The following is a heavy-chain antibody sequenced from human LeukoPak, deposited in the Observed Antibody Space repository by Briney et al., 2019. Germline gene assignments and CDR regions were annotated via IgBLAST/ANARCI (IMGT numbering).Heavy chain of an antibody. J-gene: IGHJ6*03. CDR1: GFTFSSYA. CDR3: AKDGHHTYYYYMDV. Sequence: PGRSLRLSCAASGFTFSSYAIHWVRQAPGKGLEWVAVTSYDGSNKYYADSVEGRFTISRDNSKNTLYLQMNSLRAEDTAVYYCAKDGHHTYYYYMDVWGKGTTVTVSS. CDR2: TSYDGSNK. V-gene: IGHV3-30-3*01.